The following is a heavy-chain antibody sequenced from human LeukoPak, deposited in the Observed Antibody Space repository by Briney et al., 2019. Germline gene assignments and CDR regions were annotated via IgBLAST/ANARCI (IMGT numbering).Heavy chain of an antibody. V-gene: IGHV1-2*02. Sequence: GASVKVSCKASGYTFTGYYMHWVRQAPGQGLEWMGWINPNSGGTNYAQKFQGRVTMTRDTSISTAYMELSRLRSDDTAVYYCARGGSSGYYFTRHDAFDIWGQGTMVTVSS. CDR3: ARGGSSGYYFTRHDAFDI. J-gene: IGHJ3*02. D-gene: IGHD3-22*01. CDR2: INPNSGGT. CDR1: GYTFTGYY.